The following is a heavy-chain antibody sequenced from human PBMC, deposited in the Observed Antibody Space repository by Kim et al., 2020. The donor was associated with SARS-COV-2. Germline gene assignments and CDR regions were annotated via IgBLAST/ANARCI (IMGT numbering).Heavy chain of an antibody. V-gene: IGHV4-34*01. D-gene: IGHD6-19*01. CDR2: INHSGST. Sequence: SETLSLTCAVYGGSFSGYYWSWIRQPPGKGLEWIGEINHSGSTNYNPSLKSRVTISVDTSKNQFSLKLSSVTAADTAVYYCASTRPRRLRLPNKMGIAVGRDYWGQGTLVTVSS. J-gene: IGHJ4*02. CDR3: ASTRPRRLRLPNKMGIAVGRDY. CDR1: GGSFSGYY.